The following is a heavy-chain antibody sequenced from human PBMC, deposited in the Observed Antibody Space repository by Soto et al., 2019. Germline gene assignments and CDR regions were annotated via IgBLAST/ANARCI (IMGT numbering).Heavy chain of an antibody. J-gene: IGHJ4*02. V-gene: IGHV1-3*01. CDR1: GYTFTSYA. CDR3: ARAYSSGWYYY. D-gene: IGHD6-19*01. CDR2: VNAGNGNT. Sequence: ASVKVSCKASGYTFTSYAMHWVRQAPGQRLEWMGWVNAGNGNTKYSQKFQGRVTITRDTSASTAYMELSSLRSEDTAVYYCARAYSSGWYYYWGQGTLVTVSS.